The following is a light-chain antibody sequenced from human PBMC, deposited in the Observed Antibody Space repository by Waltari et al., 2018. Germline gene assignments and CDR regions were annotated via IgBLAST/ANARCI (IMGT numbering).Light chain of an antibody. J-gene: IGLJ2*01. CDR3: SSYTSSSTLEV. CDR1: SSAVGGSNY. Sequence: QSALTQPASVSGSPGQSITISCTGTSSAVGGSNYFPWYQQHPGKAPKLMIYDVSNRPSGVSNRFSGSKSGNTASLTISGLQAEDEADYYCSSYTSSSTLEVFGGGTKLTVL. V-gene: IGLV2-14*03. CDR2: DVS.